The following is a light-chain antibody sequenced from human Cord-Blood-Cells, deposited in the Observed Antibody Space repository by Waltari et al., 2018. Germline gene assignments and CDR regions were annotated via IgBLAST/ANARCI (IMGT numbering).Light chain of an antibody. J-gene: IGKJ1*01. CDR1: QSLLHSNGYNY. Sequence: DIVMTQSPLSLPVTPGEPASISCRPSQSLLHSNGYNYWDWYLQKPGQSPQLLIYLGSNRASGVPDRFSGSGSGTDFTLKISRVEAEDVGVYYCMQALQTPPTFGQGTKVEIK. V-gene: IGKV2-28*01. CDR3: MQALQTPPT. CDR2: LGS.